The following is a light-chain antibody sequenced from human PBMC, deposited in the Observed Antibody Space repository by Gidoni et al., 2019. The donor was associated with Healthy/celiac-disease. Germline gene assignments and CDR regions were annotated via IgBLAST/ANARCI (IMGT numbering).Light chain of an antibody. CDR3: QQYYSYPWT. Sequence: AIRMTQSTSSFSASTGDRVPITCRASQGISSYLAWYQQKPGKAPKLLIYAASTLQSGVPSRFSGSGYGTDFTLTISCLQSEDFATYYCQQYYSYPWTFGQGTKVEIK. CDR1: QGISSY. J-gene: IGKJ1*01. V-gene: IGKV1-8*01. CDR2: AAS.